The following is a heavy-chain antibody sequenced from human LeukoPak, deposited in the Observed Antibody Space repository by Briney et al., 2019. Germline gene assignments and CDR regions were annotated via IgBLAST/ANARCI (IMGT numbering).Heavy chain of an antibody. CDR2: VYYSGST. J-gene: IGHJ6*03. CDR1: GGSISSGGYY. D-gene: IGHD5-24*01. CDR3: ARDVATNYYYMDV. V-gene: IGHV4-31*03. Sequence: SETLSLTCTVSGGSISSGGYYWSWIRQHPGQGLEWIGYVYYSGSTYYNPSLKSRVTISGDTSKNQFSLKMSSVTAADTAVYYCARDVATNYYYMDVWGKGTTVTVSS.